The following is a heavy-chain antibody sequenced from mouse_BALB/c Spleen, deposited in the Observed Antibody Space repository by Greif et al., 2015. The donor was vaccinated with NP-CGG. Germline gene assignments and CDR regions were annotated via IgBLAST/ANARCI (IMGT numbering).Heavy chain of an antibody. V-gene: IGHV5-6-5*01. CDR2: ISSGGST. Sequence: EVQLVESGGGLVKPGGSLKLSCAASGFTFSSYAMSWVRQTPEKRLEWVASISSGGSTYYPDSVKGRFTISRDNARNILYLQMSSLRSEDTAMYYCAREEWSSFAYWGQGTLVTVSA. J-gene: IGHJ3*01. CDR3: AREEWSSFAY. CDR1: GFTFSSYA. D-gene: IGHD1-1*02.